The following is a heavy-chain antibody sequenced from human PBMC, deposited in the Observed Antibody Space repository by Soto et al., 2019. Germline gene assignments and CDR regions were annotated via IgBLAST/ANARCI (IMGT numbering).Heavy chain of an antibody. D-gene: IGHD6-25*01. CDR2: IKGDGSEK. CDR1: GFAFGNSW. Sequence: EVQLVEAGGGLVQPGGSLRISCAASGFAFGNSWMTWVRQAPGKGLGWVANIKGDGSEKSYLDSVRGRFTVSRDNAENSLFLQMNILRAEHTALYSCVKDVSGESGGYYLDAFDIWGQGTMVTVSS. CDR3: VKDVSGESGGYYLDAFDI. V-gene: IGHV3-7*05. J-gene: IGHJ3*02.